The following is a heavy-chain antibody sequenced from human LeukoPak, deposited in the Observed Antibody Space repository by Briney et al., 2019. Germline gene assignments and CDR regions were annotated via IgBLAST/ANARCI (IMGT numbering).Heavy chain of an antibody. J-gene: IGHJ6*02. Sequence: SETLSLTCTVSGGSISSYYWSWIRQPPGKGLEWTGYIYYSGSTNYNPSLKSRVTISVDTSKNQFSLKLSSVTAADTAVYYCARNGARYYYGMDVWGQGTTVTVSS. V-gene: IGHV4-59*01. CDR3: ARNGARYYYGMDV. CDR1: GGSISSYY. CDR2: IYYSGST. D-gene: IGHD2-8*01.